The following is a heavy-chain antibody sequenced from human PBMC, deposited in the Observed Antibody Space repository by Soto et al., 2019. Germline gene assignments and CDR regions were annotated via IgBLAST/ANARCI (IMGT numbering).Heavy chain of an antibody. V-gene: IGHV3-30*03. Sequence: QVQLVESGGGVVQPGRSLRLSCAASGFTFSSYGMHWVRQAPGKGLEWVAVISYDGSNKYYADSVKGRFTISRDNSKNTLYLQMNSLRAEXXXXXXXXXXXXXXXXXXXXXXXXXYYYYGMDVWGQGTTVTVSS. CDR3: XXXXXXXXXXXXXXXXXXYYYYGMDV. CDR2: ISYDGSNK. J-gene: IGHJ6*02. CDR1: GFTFSSYG.